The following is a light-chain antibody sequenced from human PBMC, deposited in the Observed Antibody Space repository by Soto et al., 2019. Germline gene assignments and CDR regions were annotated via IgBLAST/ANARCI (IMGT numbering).Light chain of an antibody. J-gene: IGKJ5*01. Sequence: EILITQSPATLSVSPGERATLSWRASQSVSSKLAWFQQKPGQAPSLIIYGASTRAIGVPDRFSGSGSGTDFTLTISRLEPEDFALYYCQQYGSSHPITFGQGTRLEIK. CDR2: GAS. V-gene: IGKV3-20*01. CDR1: QSVSSK. CDR3: QQYGSSHPIT.